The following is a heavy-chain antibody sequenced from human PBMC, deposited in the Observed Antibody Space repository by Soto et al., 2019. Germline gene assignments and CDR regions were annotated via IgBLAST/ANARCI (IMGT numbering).Heavy chain of an antibody. CDR3: ARITVVVPAATNYYYYGMDV. Sequence: SVKVSCKASGGTFSSYAISWVRQAPGQGLEWMGGIIPIFGTANYAQKFQGRVTITADESTSTAYMELSSLRSEDTAVYYCARITVVVPAATNYYYYGMDVWGQGTTVTVSS. D-gene: IGHD2-2*01. CDR2: IIPIFGTA. V-gene: IGHV1-69*13. J-gene: IGHJ6*02. CDR1: GGTFSSYA.